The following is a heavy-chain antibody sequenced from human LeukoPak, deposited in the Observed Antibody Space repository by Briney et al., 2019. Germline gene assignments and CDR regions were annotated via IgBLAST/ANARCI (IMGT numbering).Heavy chain of an antibody. J-gene: IGHJ1*01. Sequence: PSDTLSLTCTVSGGSISGYYWIWIRQPPGKGLEWIGYIYDSGSTNNTPSLKSRVTISVDTSKNHFSLNLSSVTAADTAVYYCARDLLSSSWVYFQHWGQGTLVTVSS. CDR2: IYDSGST. D-gene: IGHD6-13*01. V-gene: IGHV4-59*01. CDR1: GGSISGYY. CDR3: ARDLLSSSWVYFQH.